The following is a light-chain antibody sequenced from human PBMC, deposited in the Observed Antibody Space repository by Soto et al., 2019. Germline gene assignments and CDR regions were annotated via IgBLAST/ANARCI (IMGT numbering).Light chain of an antibody. CDR1: QSVDSSF. CDR2: GAS. J-gene: IGKJ1*01. Sequence: EIVLTQSPGFLSLSPGERATLSCRASQSVDSSFFAWYQQKPGQAPRLLIYGASKRATGIPDRFSGSGSGTDFTLTISRLEPEDFAVYYCQQYFSSVTFGQGTKVELK. V-gene: IGKV3-20*01. CDR3: QQYFSSVT.